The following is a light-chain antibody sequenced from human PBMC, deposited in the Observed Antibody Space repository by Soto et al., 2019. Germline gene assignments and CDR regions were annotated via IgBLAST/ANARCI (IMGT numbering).Light chain of an antibody. CDR1: QSSNHW. V-gene: IGKV1-5*01. J-gene: IGKJ2*01. CDR2: DAS. CDR3: QQYDSHPYT. Sequence: DIQMTQSPSSLSASVGDRFTITCRASQSSNHWLDWYQQKPGNAPKFLIYDASTLRNGVPSRFSGRGSGTEFTLTISSLQPDDFATYYCQQYDSHPYTFGQGTKVEI.